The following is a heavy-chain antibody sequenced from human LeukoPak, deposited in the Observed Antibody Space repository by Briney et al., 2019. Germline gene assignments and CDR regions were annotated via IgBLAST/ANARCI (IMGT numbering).Heavy chain of an antibody. CDR3: ARDYRVRGVFYYFDY. J-gene: IGHJ4*02. V-gene: IGHV1-18*01. CDR2: ISAYNGNT. CDR1: GYTFTSYG. Sequence: GASVKVSCKASGYTFTSYGISWVRQAPGQGLEWMGWISAYNGNTNYAQKLQGRVTMTTDTSTSTAYMELRSLRSDDTAVYYCARDYRVRGVFYYFDYWGQGTLVTVSS. D-gene: IGHD3-10*01.